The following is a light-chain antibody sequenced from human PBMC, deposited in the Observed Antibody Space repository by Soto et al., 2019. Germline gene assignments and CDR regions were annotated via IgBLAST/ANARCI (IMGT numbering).Light chain of an antibody. CDR2: EVS. CDR3: NSYAGSNNFVV. CDR1: SSDVGGDNF. J-gene: IGLJ2*01. Sequence: QSALTQPPSASGSPGQSVTISCTGTSSDVGGDNFGSWYQQHTGKAPKLMIYEVSKRPSGVPDRYSGSKSGNTAALNVSGLQAQDEADYYCNSYAGSNNFVVFGGGTKLTVL. V-gene: IGLV2-8*01.